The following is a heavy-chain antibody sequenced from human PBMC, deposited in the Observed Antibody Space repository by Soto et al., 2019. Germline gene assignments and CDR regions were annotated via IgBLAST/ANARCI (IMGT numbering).Heavy chain of an antibody. J-gene: IGHJ6*03. CDR3: ARDGTTMVRGVIGAYYYYYYMDV. Sequence: GGSLRLSCAASGFTFSSYGMHWVRQAPGKGLEWVAVIWYDGSNKYYADSVKGRFTISRDNSKNTLYLQMNSLRAEDTAVYYCARDGTTMVRGVIGAYYYYYYMDVWGKGTTVTVSS. CDR2: IWYDGSNK. D-gene: IGHD3-10*01. CDR1: GFTFSSYG. V-gene: IGHV3-33*01.